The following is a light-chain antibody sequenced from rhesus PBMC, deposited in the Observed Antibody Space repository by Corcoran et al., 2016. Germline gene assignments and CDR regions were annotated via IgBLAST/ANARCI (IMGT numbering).Light chain of an antibody. V-gene: IGKV1-21*01. J-gene: IGKJ1*01. CDR3: QQYNSAPT. CDR1: QGISIW. Sequence: DIQMTQSPSSLSASVGDRVTITCRASQGISIWLAWYQQKPGKAPKVLNYKASSSQSGVPSRFSGSGSGTDFTLTISSLQPEDFATYYCQQYNSAPTFGQGTKVEIK. CDR2: KAS.